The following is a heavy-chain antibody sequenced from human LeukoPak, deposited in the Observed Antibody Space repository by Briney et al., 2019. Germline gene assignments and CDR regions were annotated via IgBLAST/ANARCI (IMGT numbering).Heavy chain of an antibody. D-gene: IGHD6-13*01. CDR2: ISYDGSNK. CDR1: GFTFSSYA. CDR3: ARDPLSSAWYYFDY. Sequence: PGGSLRLSCAASGFTFSSYAMHWVRQAPGKGLEWVAVISYDGSNKYYADSVKGRFTISRDNSKNTLYPQMNSLRAEDTAVYYCARDPLSSAWYYFDYWGLGTLVTVSS. J-gene: IGHJ4*02. V-gene: IGHV3-30-3*01.